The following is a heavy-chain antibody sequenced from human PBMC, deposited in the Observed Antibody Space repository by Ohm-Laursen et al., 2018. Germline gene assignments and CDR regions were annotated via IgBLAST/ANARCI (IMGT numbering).Heavy chain of an antibody. CDR3: ARVVRGSSGYH. V-gene: IGHV3-7*01. CDR2: IKQDGSEK. J-gene: IGHJ4*02. Sequence: SLRLSCAAPGFTFSSYWMSWVRQAPGKGLEWVTNIKQDGSEKYYVDSVKGRFTISRDNAKNSLYLQMNSLRAEDTAVYYCARVVRGSSGYHWGQGTLVTVSS. CDR1: GFTFSSYW. D-gene: IGHD6-19*01.